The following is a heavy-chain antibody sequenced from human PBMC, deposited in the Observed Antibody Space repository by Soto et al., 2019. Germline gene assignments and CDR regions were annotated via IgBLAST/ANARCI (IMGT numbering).Heavy chain of an antibody. Sequence: GGSLRLSCAAFGFTFRSYAMSWVRQAPGKGLEWVSALTDSGGSTYYADPVQGRFTISRDNSKNTLYLQMNSLGAEDTAVYYCAKDYSSTWYPGHGMGVWGQGTTVTVS. CDR2: LTDSGGST. J-gene: IGHJ6*02. CDR1: GFTFRSYA. CDR3: AKDYSSTWYPGHGMGV. V-gene: IGHV3-23*01. D-gene: IGHD6-13*01.